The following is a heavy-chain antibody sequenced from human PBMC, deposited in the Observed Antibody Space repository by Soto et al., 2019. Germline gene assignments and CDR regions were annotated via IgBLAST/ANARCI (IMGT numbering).Heavy chain of an antibody. CDR2: NNPYNGNT. CDR1: GYSFTSHG. V-gene: IGHV1-18*01. CDR3: ARDPPRGSGMDV. Sequence: ASVKVSCKASGYSFTSHGISWVRQAPGQGLEWMGWNNPYNGNTNYAQKFQGRVTMTTDTSTSTAYMELTSLRSDDTAVYYCARDPPRGSGMDVWGQGTSVTVSS. J-gene: IGHJ6*02. D-gene: IGHD1-26*01.